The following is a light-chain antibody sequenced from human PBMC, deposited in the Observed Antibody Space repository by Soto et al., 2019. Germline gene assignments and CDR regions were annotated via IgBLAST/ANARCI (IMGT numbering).Light chain of an antibody. CDR1: QSGSRS. V-gene: IGKV3-15*01. J-gene: IGKJ4*01. CDR3: QQHKNWPPLT. Sequence: EIVMTQSPATLSVSPGERATLSCRASQSGSRSLAWYQQKPGQAPRLLIYDASTRETGVPARLTGSGSGTEFTLTISSLQSEAFAVYFCQQHKNWPPLTFGGGTKVEIK. CDR2: DAS.